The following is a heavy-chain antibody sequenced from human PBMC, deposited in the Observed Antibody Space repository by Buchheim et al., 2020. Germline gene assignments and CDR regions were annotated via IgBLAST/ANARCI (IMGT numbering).Heavy chain of an antibody. CDR3: AKLFVSIAVDGTDIVWDY. CDR1: GFTFSSYG. J-gene: IGHJ4*02. D-gene: IGHD6-19*01. CDR2: ISYDGSSK. V-gene: IGHV3-30*18. Sequence: QVQLVESGGGVVQPGRSLRLSCAASGFTFSSYGMHWVRQAPGKGLEWVAVISYDGSSKYYADAVKGRFTISRDKSKNTLYLQMNSLRAEDTAVYYCAKLFVSIAVDGTDIVWDYWGQGTL.